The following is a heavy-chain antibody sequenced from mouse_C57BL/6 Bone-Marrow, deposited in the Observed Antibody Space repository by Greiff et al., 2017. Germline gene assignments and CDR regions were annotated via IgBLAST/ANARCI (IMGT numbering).Heavy chain of an antibody. J-gene: IGHJ2*01. Sequence: VQLLQSGPELVKPGASVKISCKASGYTFTDYYMNWVNQSHGKSLEWIGDINPNNGGTSYNQKFKGKVTLSVDKSSSTAYMELRSLTSEDSAVYYCARCPLGDGYYDYWGQGTTLTVSA. V-gene: IGHV1-26*01. CDR3: ARCPLGDGYYDY. CDR1: GYTFTDYY. D-gene: IGHD2-3*01. CDR2: INPNNGGT.